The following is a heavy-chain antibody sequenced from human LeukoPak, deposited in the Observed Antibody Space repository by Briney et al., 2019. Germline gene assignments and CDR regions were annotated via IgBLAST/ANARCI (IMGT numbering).Heavy chain of an antibody. D-gene: IGHD3-10*01. J-gene: IGHJ4*02. CDR2: ISGSGGST. V-gene: IGHV3-23*01. CDR1: GFTFGDYA. Sequence: QAGGSLRLSCTASGFTFGDYAMSWVRQAPGKGLEWVSAISGSGGSTYYADSVKGRFTISRDNSKNTLYLQMNSLRAEDTALYYCAKTTSGWERNRGVQDYWGQGTLVTVSS. CDR3: AKTTSGWERNRGVQDY.